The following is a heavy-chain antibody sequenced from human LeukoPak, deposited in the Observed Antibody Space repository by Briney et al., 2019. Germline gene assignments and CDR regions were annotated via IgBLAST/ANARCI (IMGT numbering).Heavy chain of an antibody. CDR1: GFTFSRYW. CDR3: ARVGSYYSFDS. CDR2: IKHDGSGK. J-gene: IGHJ4*02. V-gene: IGHV3-7*01. D-gene: IGHD1-26*01. Sequence: GGSLRLSCATSGFTFSRYWMTWVRQAPGKGLEWVANIKHDGSGKYYVDSVKGRFTISRDNARDSLYLQMNSLRAEDTAIYYCARVGSYYSFDSWGQGTLVTVSS.